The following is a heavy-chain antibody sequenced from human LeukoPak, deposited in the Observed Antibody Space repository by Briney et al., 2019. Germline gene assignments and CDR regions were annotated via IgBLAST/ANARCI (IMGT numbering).Heavy chain of an antibody. J-gene: IGHJ4*02. CDR2: INPNSGGT. Sequence: ASVKVSCKASGYTFTGYYMHWVRQAPGQGLEWMGWINPNSGGTNYAQKFQGRVTMTRDTSISTAYMELSRLRPDDTAVYYCARDSYDFWSGYLYYFDYWGQGTLVTVSS. CDR1: GYTFTGYY. V-gene: IGHV1-2*02. D-gene: IGHD3-3*01. CDR3: ARDSYDFWSGYLYYFDY.